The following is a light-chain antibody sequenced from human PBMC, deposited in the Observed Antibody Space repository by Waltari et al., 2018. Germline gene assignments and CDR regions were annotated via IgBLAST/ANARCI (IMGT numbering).Light chain of an antibody. Sequence: QLVLTQSPSASASLGASITLTCTLSSGHYSTVIAWLQQLPEKGPRYLMKVNSDGSHGRGNEIPDRFSGSSSGAERYLTISSLQSEDEADYYCQTGGHGTWVFGGGTKLTVL. CDR1: SGHYSTV. V-gene: IGLV4-69*01. J-gene: IGLJ3*02. CDR2: VNSDGSH. CDR3: QTGGHGTWV.